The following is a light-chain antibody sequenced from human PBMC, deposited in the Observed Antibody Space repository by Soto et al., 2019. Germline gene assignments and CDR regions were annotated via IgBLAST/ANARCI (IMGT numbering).Light chain of an antibody. V-gene: IGLV2-23*02. CDR2: EVT. Sequence: QSVLTQPASVSGSPGQSITIPCTGTSGDVGGYNLVSWYQQHPGKAPKLMIYEVTERPSGVSNRFSGSKSGNTASLTIPGLQPDDEADYYCCSYAGNSEVFGTGTKLTVL. CDR3: CSYAGNSEV. CDR1: SGDVGGYNL. J-gene: IGLJ1*01.